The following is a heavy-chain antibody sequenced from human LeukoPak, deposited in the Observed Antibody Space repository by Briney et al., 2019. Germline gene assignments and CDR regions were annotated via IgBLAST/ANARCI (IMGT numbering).Heavy chain of an antibody. J-gene: IGHJ5*02. CDR2: ISWNSGSI. CDR3: AKDRGIAARGWFDP. D-gene: IGHD6-6*01. CDR1: GFTFDDYA. V-gene: IGHV3-9*01. Sequence: QAGRSLRLSCAASGFTFDDYAMHWVRQAPGKGLEWVSGISWNSGSIGCADSVKGRFTISRDNAKNSLYLQMNSLRAEDTALYYCAKDRGIAARGWFDPWGQGTLVTVSS.